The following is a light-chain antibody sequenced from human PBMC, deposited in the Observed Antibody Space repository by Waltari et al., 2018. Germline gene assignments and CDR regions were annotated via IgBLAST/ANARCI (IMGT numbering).Light chain of an antibody. CDR2: ADS. Sequence: SYVVTQAPSVSVAPGKTATITCGGNNIGNKAVHWYQQKPGQAPVLVIYADSNRPSGIPERFSASNSGSTATLTINRVEAGDEADYYCQVWDTASSHRIFGSGTKVTVL. CDR3: QVWDTASSHRI. V-gene: IGLV3-21*04. J-gene: IGLJ6*01. CDR1: NIGNKA.